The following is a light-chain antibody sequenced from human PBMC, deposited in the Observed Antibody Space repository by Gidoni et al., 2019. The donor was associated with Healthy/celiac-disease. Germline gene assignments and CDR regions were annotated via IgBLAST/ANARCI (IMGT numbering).Light chain of an antibody. Sequence: QSVLTQPPSASGAPGQRVTISCTGSSSNIGAGYDVHWYQQLPGTAPKLLIYGNSHRPSGVPDRFSGSKSGTSASLAITGLQAEDEADYYCQSYDSSLSVVFGGGTKLTVL. CDR3: QSYDSSLSVV. V-gene: IGLV1-40*01. CDR1: SSNIGAGYD. J-gene: IGLJ2*01. CDR2: GNS.